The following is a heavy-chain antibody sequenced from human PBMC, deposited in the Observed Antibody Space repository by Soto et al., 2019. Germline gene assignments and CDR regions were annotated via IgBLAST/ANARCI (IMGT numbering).Heavy chain of an antibody. V-gene: IGHV3-64*01. Sequence: EVQLVESGGGLVQPGGSLRLSCVASGFTFSNYAMHWVRQAPGKGLECVSVISGNGDTTYYANSVKDRFTISRDNSKNTLYLQMGGRRADDMAVYYWARAGRADVGGQGTTVAVPS. CDR3: ARAGRADV. CDR1: GFTFSNYA. J-gene: IGHJ6*02. CDR2: ISGNGDTT.